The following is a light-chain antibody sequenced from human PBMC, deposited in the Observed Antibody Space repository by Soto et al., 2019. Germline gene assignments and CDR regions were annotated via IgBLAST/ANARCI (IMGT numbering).Light chain of an antibody. CDR1: SSDVGSYNL. J-gene: IGLJ3*02. Sequence: QSVLTQPASVSGSPGQSITISCTGTSSDVGSYNLVSWYQQHPGKAPKVMIYEVTKRPSGVSDHFSGSKSGNTASLTISGLQAEDEADYYCCSYGGSSTLVFGGGTKLTVL. V-gene: IGLV2-23*02. CDR2: EVT. CDR3: CSYGGSSTLV.